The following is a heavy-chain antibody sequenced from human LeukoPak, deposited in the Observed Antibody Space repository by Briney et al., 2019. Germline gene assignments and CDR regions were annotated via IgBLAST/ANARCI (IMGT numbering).Heavy chain of an antibody. CDR2: INPNSTST. D-gene: IGHD2-2*01. CDR3: ARGGSPCSGSNCFLNWVDR. CDR1: GYTFTGYY. Sequence: GASVKVSCKASGYTFTGYYIHWVRQAPGQGLEWMAWINPNSTSTTYAQSFQDRVTVTRDTSINTAYMELTSLKFDDTAIYYCARGGSPCSGSNCFLNWVDRWGQGTLVTVSS. V-gene: IGHV1-2*02. J-gene: IGHJ5*02.